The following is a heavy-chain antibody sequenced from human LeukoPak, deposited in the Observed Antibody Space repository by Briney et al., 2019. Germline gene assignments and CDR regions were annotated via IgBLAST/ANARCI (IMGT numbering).Heavy chain of an antibody. CDR1: GGTFSSYA. Sequence: GASVKVSCKASGGTFSSYAISWVRQAPGQGLEWMGGIIPIFGTANYAQKFQGRVTITADESTSTAYMELRSLRSDDTAVYYCARDGEDTAMENFDYWGQGTLVTVSS. J-gene: IGHJ4*02. CDR2: IIPIFGTA. CDR3: ARDGEDTAMENFDY. D-gene: IGHD5-18*01. V-gene: IGHV1-69*13.